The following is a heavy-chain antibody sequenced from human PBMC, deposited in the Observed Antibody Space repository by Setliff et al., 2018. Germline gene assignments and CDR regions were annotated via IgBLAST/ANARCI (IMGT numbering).Heavy chain of an antibody. CDR3: ARGYCDGIGCPAPLYYFDS. J-gene: IGHJ4*02. CDR2: MNIDNGKT. Sequence: AASVKVSCKASGYTFSLYAMHWLRQAPGQRLEWMGWMNIDNGKTEYSQEFQDRVTFTRDTSANTAYMELSSLRSDDMAIYYCARGYCDGIGCPAPLYYFDSWGQGTLVTVSS. V-gene: IGHV1-3*03. CDR1: GYTFSLYA. D-gene: IGHD2-21*01.